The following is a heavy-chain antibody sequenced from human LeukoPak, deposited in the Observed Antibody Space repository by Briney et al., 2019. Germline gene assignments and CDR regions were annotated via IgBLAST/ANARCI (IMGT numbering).Heavy chain of an antibody. V-gene: IGHV3-33*01. D-gene: IGHD6-19*01. Sequence: GRSLRLSCAASGFTFSSYGMEWVRQAPGEGLEWVAVIWYDGSNKYYADSVKGRFTISRDNSKNTLYLQMNSLRAEGTAVYYCAREYSSGWFYYYYYMDVWGKGTTVTVSS. CDR2: IWYDGSNK. CDR3: AREYSSGWFYYYYYMDV. CDR1: GFTFSSYG. J-gene: IGHJ6*03.